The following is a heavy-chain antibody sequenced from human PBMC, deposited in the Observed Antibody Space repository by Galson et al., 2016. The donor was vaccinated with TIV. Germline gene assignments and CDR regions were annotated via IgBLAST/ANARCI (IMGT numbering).Heavy chain of an antibody. Sequence: CAASGFTFSEFWMYWVRQVPGQGLVWVARVNFDGSSTNYADSVKGRFTISRDNTKNTLYLQMNSLRAEDTAMYYCVRDLGYSGIVWNEYFDSWGQGVLVTVS. D-gene: IGHD5-12*01. CDR3: VRDLGYSGIVWNEYFDS. CDR2: VNFDGSST. J-gene: IGHJ4*02. V-gene: IGHV3-74*01. CDR1: GFTFSEFW.